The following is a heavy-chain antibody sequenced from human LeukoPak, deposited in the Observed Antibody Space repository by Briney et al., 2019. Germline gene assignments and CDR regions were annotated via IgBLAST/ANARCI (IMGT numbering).Heavy chain of an antibody. CDR1: GFTFSNYW. CDR2: IKHDGGEK. D-gene: IGHD6-13*01. Sequence: EGSLRLSCAASGFTFSNYWMTWVRQAPGKGLEWVANIKHDGGEKYYVDSVKGRFPISRDNAKNSLYLQMNGLRAEDTAVYYCAREIPQQLVAMDVWGQGTTVTVSS. CDR3: AREIPQQLVAMDV. V-gene: IGHV3-7*04. J-gene: IGHJ6*02.